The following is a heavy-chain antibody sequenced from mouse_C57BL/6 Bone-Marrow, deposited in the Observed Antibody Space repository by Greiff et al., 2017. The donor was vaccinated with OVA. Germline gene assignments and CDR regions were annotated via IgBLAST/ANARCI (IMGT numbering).Heavy chain of an antibody. CDR2: ISSGGSYT. J-gene: IGHJ4*01. Sequence: EVQRVESGGDLVKPGGSLKLSCAASGFTFSSYGMSWVRQTPDKRLEWVATISSGGSYTYYPDSVKGRFTISRDNAKNTLYLQMTSLKSEDTAMYYCASQYYYAMDYWGQGTSVTVSS. CDR3: ASQYYYAMDY. V-gene: IGHV5-6*01. CDR1: GFTFSSYG.